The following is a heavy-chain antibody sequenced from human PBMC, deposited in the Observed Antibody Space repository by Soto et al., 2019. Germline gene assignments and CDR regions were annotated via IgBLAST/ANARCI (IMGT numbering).Heavy chain of an antibody. J-gene: IGHJ4*02. V-gene: IGHV3-15*01. D-gene: IGHD1-1*01. Sequence: HLVESGGDLVKPGGSLRLSCAASGFMFSSAWMSWVRQAPGKGLVWVGRIKSKRDGGTTDYAPPVKGRFVISRDDSKNTLYLQMNSLKTDDTAVYYCVEGWNDFWGQGTLVAVSS. CDR1: GFMFSSAW. CDR2: IKSKRDGGTT. CDR3: VEGWNDF.